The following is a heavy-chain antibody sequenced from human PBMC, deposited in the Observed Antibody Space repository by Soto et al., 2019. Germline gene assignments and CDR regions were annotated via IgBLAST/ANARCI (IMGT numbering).Heavy chain of an antibody. Sequence: GGSLRLSCAASGFTFSSYGMHWVRQAPGKGLEWVAVISYDGSNKYYADSVKGRFTISRDNSKNTLYLQMNSLRAEDTAVYYCAKDGSPTDYGILGFWGQGTLVTVSS. CDR2: ISYDGSNK. J-gene: IGHJ4*02. CDR1: GFTFSSYG. V-gene: IGHV3-30*18. D-gene: IGHD4-17*01. CDR3: AKDGSPTDYGILGF.